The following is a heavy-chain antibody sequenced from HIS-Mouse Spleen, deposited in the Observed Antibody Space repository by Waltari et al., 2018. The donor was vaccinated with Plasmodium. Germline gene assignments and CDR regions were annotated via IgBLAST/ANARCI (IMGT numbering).Heavy chain of an antibody. J-gene: IGHJ4*02. D-gene: IGHD6-13*01. V-gene: IGHV3-21*01. Sequence: EVQLVESGGGLVKPGGSLGISCAASGFTFSSYSMNWVRQAPGKGLEWVSSISSSSSYIYYADSVKGRFTISRDNAKNSLYLQMNSLRAEDTAVYYCARESSSSWYFDYWGQGTLVTVSS. CDR3: ARESSSSWYFDY. CDR2: ISSSSSYI. CDR1: GFTFSSYS.